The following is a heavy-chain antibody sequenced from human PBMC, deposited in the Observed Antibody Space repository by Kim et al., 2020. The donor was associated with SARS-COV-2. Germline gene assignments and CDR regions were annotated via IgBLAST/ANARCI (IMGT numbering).Heavy chain of an antibody. CDR2: IYYSGST. V-gene: IGHV4-59*01. CDR3: ARVWGDSYGYLEYYFDY. J-gene: IGHJ4*02. D-gene: IGHD5-18*01. Sequence: SETLSLTCTVSGGSISSYYWSWIRQPPGKGLEWIGYIYYSGSTNYNPSLKSRVTISVDTSKNQFSLKLSSVTAADTAVYYCARVWGDSYGYLEYYFDYWGQGTLVTVSS. CDR1: GGSISSYY.